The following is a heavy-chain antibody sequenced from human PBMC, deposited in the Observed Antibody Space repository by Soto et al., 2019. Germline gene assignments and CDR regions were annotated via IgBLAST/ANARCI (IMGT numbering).Heavy chain of an antibody. Sequence: QVQLQESGPGLVKPSGTLSLTCAVSGGSVTISNWWSWVRQTPGKGLEWIGQIHHSGSTNYNPSLPSRVTTSVDKSKNQFSLEMKSVTAADTAVYYCARGGYYFYMDVWGKGTTVTVSS. V-gene: IGHV4-4*02. J-gene: IGHJ6*03. CDR2: IHHSGST. D-gene: IGHD1-26*01. CDR1: GGSVTISNW. CDR3: ARGGYYFYMDV.